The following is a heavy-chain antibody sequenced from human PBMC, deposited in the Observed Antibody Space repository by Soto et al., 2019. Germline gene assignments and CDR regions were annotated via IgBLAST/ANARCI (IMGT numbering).Heavy chain of an antibody. Sequence: EEQLVESGGGLVQPGGSLRLSCAASGFTFSSYWMHWVRQAPGKGLVWVSRINPGGSITAYADSVKGRFTLSRDNVKNKLYLQMNSLRGDDTAVYYCARVPTGKYGVWNYWGQGTLVTVSS. V-gene: IGHV3-74*01. CDR3: ARVPTGKYGVWNY. CDR1: GFTFSSYW. D-gene: IGHD2-8*01. J-gene: IGHJ4*02. CDR2: INPGGSIT.